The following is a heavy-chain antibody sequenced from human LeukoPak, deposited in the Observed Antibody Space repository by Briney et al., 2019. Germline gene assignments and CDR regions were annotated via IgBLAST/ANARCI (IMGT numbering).Heavy chain of an antibody. D-gene: IGHD6-13*01. CDR2: ISYDGSNE. CDR1: GFTFSSYA. J-gene: IGHJ4*02. Sequence: GSLRLSCAASGFTFSSYAMHWVRQAPGKGLEWVAVISYDGSNEYYADSVKGRFTISRDNSKNTLYLQMNSLRAEDTAVYYCARHSSSWQCFDYWGQGTLVTVSS. CDR3: ARHSSSWQCFDY. V-gene: IGHV3-30-3*01.